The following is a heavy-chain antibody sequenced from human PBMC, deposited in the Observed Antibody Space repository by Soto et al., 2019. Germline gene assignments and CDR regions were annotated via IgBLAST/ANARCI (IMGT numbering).Heavy chain of an antibody. Sequence: GSLRLSCVASGFTFSSYTMSWVRQAPGKGLEWVSSISGSGGSTYDADSVKGRFTISRDNSENTLYLQMNSLRAEDTAVYYCAKGNLYFDYWGQGTLVTVSS. CDR3: AKGNLYFDY. V-gene: IGHV3-23*01. CDR1: GFTFSSYT. J-gene: IGHJ4*02. CDR2: ISGSGGST.